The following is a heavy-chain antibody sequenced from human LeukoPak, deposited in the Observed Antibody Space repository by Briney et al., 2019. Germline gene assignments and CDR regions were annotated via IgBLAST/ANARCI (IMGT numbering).Heavy chain of an antibody. CDR2: ISTRDNTI. Sequence: GGSLRLSCTASGFTFSDYYMSWIRQTPGKGLEWLSYISTRDNTIQYADSVKGRFTISRDNAKNSLYLQMKSLRAEDTAVYYCARGKTSQNIVTRKTYNWFDPWGQGTLVTVSS. D-gene: IGHD2/OR15-2a*01. CDR1: GFTFSDYY. V-gene: IGHV3-11*04. J-gene: IGHJ5*02. CDR3: ARGKTSQNIVTRKTYNWFDP.